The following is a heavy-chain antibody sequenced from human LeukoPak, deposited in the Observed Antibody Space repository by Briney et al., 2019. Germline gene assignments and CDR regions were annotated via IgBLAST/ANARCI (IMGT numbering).Heavy chain of an antibody. CDR1: GYTFTSYD. Sequence: ASVKVSCKASGYTFTSYDINWVRQAPGQGLEWMGWINPNSGGTNYAQKFQGRVTMTRDTSISTAYMELSRLRSDDTAVYYCARGSNWNYGWFDPWGQGTLVTVSS. D-gene: IGHD1-7*01. J-gene: IGHJ5*02. CDR3: ARGSNWNYGWFDP. CDR2: INPNSGGT. V-gene: IGHV1-2*02.